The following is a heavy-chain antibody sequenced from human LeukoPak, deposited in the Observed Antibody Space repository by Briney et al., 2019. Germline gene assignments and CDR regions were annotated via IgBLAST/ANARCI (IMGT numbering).Heavy chain of an antibody. Sequence: GGSLRLSCAASGFTFSSYSMNWVRQAPGKGLEWVSSISSSSSYIYYADSVKGRFTISRDNAKNSLYLQMNSLRAEDTAVYYCARHHEIGDILTGIAFDIWGQGTMVTVSS. CDR1: GFTFSSYS. CDR3: ARHHEIGDILTGIAFDI. CDR2: ISSSSSYI. J-gene: IGHJ3*02. V-gene: IGHV3-21*01. D-gene: IGHD3-9*01.